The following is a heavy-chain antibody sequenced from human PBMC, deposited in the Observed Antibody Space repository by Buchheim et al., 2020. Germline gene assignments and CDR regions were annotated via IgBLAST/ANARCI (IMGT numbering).Heavy chain of an antibody. V-gene: IGHV3-30*18. Sequence: QVQLVESGGGVVQPGRSLRLSCAASGFTFSSYGMHWVRQAPGKGLEWVAVISYDGSNKYYADSVKGRFTISRDNSKNTLYLQMNSLRAEDTAVYYCAKERSYYFDYWGQGTL. CDR3: AKERSYYFDY. CDR2: ISYDGSNK. CDR1: GFTFSSYG. J-gene: IGHJ4*02.